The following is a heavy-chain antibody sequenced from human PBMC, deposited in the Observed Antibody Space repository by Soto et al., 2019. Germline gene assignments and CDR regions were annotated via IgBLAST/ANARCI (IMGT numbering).Heavy chain of an antibody. CDR3: ANEAGELSTRSFDY. D-gene: IGHD3-16*02. V-gene: IGHV3-21*01. CDR1: GFTFSSYS. J-gene: IGHJ4*02. CDR2: ISSSSSYI. Sequence: EVQLVESGGGLVKSGGSLRLSCAASGFTFSSYSMNWVRQAPGKGLEWVSSISSSSSYIYYSDSVKGRFTISRDNAKNSLYLQMNSLRAEDTAVYYCANEAGELSTRSFDYWGQGTLVTVSS.